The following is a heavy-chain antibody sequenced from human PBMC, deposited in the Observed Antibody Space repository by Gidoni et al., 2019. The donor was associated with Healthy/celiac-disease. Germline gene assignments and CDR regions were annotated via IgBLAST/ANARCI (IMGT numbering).Heavy chain of an antibody. J-gene: IGHJ4*02. CDR2: IVVGSGNT. CDR1: GFTFTSSA. Sequence: QMQLVQSGPEVKKPGTSVKVSCKASGFTFTSSAVQWVRQARGQRLEWIGWIVVGSGNTNYAQKFQERVTITRDMSTSTAYMELSSLRSEDTAVYYCAADHTYYSNAFDYWGQGTLVTVSS. V-gene: IGHV1-58*01. CDR3: AADHTYYSNAFDY. D-gene: IGHD4-4*01.